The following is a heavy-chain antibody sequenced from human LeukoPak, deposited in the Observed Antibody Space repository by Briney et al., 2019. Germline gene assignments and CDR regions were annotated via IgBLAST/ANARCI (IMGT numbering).Heavy chain of an antibody. CDR2: ISSSGSHI. CDR1: DFTFGTYN. D-gene: IGHD6-13*01. Sequence: GGSLRLSCAASDFTFGTYNMNWVRQAPGKGLEWVSFISSSGSHIYYADSVKGRFTISRDNAKNSLYLQMNSLRAEDTALYYCANFASQQLVPYDAFDIWGQGTMVTVSS. V-gene: IGHV3-21*04. CDR3: ANFASQQLVPYDAFDI. J-gene: IGHJ3*02.